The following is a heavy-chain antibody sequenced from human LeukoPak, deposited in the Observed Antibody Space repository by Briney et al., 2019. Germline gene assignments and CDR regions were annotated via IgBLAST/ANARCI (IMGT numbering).Heavy chain of an antibody. V-gene: IGHV4-59*08. J-gene: IGHJ5*02. CDR2: IYYSGST. Sequence: SETLSLTCTVSGGSIGNYWSWIRQPPGKGLEWIGYIYYSGSTNYNPSLKSRVTISVDTSKNQFSPKLSSVTAADTAVYYCARHSYDYVWGSYRQYNWFDPWGQGTLVTVSS. D-gene: IGHD3-16*02. CDR3: ARHSYDYVWGSYRQYNWFDP. CDR1: GGSIGNY.